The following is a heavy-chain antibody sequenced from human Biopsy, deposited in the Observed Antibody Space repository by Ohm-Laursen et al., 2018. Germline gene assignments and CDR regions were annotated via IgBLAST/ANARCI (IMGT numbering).Heavy chain of an antibody. CDR1: GGSISSYY. CDR3: GRREVVITHDAFDT. CDR2: VYYSGST. D-gene: IGHD3-22*01. Sequence: TLSLTCTVSGGSISSYYWTWIRQPPGKGLEWIGDVYYSGSTNRNPPLKSRVTILVDTSKNQFSLKLNSVTAADTAVYYCGRREVVITHDAFDTWGQGTMVTVSS. V-gene: IGHV4-59*08. J-gene: IGHJ3*02.